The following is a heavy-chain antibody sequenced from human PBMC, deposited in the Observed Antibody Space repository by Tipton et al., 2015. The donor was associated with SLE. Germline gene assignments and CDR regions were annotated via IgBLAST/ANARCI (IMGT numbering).Heavy chain of an antibody. CDR2: LRHDVTIE. D-gene: IGHD2-8*02. CDR3: VKDSGYCTGVSCSPHY. V-gene: IGHV3-30*02. Sequence: GSLRLSCAASGFTFSSYDMHWVRQAPGKGLEWVAFLRHDVTIEYYADSVKGRFTISRDNSKNTLYLQMNSLRAEDTAVYYCVKDSGYCTGVSCSPHYWGQGTLVTISS. J-gene: IGHJ4*02. CDR1: GFTFSSYD.